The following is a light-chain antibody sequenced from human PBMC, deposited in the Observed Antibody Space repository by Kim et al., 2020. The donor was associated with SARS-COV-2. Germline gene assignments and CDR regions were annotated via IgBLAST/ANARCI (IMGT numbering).Light chain of an antibody. V-gene: IGKV2-30*01. CDR3: MQGTHWPFT. CDR2: KVS. Sequence: PASTSCRSSQSLAYSDGNTYLNWFHQRPGQSPRRLIYKVSNRDSGVPDRFSGSGSGTDFTLQISRVEAEDVGVYYCMQGTHWPFTFGPGTKVDIK. J-gene: IGKJ3*01. CDR1: QSLAYSDGNTY.